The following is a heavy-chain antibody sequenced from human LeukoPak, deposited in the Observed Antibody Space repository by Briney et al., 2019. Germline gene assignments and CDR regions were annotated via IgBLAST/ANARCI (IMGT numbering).Heavy chain of an antibody. CDR3: ARDRVLAARPLGPDY. V-gene: IGHV1-18*01. CDR2: ISAYNGNT. CDR1: VYTFTSYG. Sequence: ASVKVSCKASVYTFTSYGISWVRQAPGQGLEWMGWISAYNGNTNYAQKLQGRVTMTTDTSTSTAYMELRSLRSDDTAVYYCARDRVLAARPLGPDYWGQGTLVTVSS. J-gene: IGHJ4*02. D-gene: IGHD6-6*01.